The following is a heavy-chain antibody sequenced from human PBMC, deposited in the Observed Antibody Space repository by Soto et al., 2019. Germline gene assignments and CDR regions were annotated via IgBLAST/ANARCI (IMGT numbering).Heavy chain of an antibody. CDR3: ATHVLFLSGPLDY. CDR2: INQDESDK. V-gene: IGHV3-7*02. CDR1: GFTFSRQW. D-gene: IGHD3-16*01. Sequence: EVQLVDSGGGLVQPGGSLRLSCAASGFTFSRQWMTWVRQAPGKGLEWVASINQDESDKYYVDSVKGRFTISRDNAKSSLFLQINILRADDSAVYFCATHVLFLSGPLDYWGQGTLVIVSS. J-gene: IGHJ4*02.